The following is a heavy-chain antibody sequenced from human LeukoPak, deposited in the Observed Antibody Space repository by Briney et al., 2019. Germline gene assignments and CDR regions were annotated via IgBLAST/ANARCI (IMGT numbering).Heavy chain of an antibody. CDR1: GFTFSSYG. V-gene: IGHV3-30*02. D-gene: IGHD6-19*01. Sequence: GGSLRLSCAASGFTFSSYGMHWVRQAPGKGLVWVAFIRYDGSNKYYADSVKGRFTISRDNSKNTLYLQMNSLGAEDTAVYYCGASSGWGGGTFGYWGQGTLVTVSS. J-gene: IGHJ4*02. CDR2: IRYDGSNK. CDR3: GASSGWGGGTFGY.